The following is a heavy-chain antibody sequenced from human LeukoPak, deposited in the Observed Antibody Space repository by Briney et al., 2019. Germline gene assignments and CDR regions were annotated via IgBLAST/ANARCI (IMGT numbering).Heavy chain of an antibody. CDR2: IDPSDSDT. CDR1: GYSFTSFW. Sequence: GESPKISCKGSGYSFTSFWIGWVRQMPGKGLEWMGNIDPSDSDTRHSPSFQGQVTISVDKSISTAYLQWSSLKASDTAIYYCARLNDILTGPFDYWGQGTLVTVSS. D-gene: IGHD3-9*01. V-gene: IGHV5-51*01. CDR3: ARLNDILTGPFDY. J-gene: IGHJ4*02.